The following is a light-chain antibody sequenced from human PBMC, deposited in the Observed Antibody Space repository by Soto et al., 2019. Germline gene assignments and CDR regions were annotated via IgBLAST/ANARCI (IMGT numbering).Light chain of an antibody. CDR3: QQSYNTPLT. V-gene: IGKV1-39*01. J-gene: IGKJ1*01. Sequence: IEVTQSPSSLAASLGDRVTITCRASQTIGTYVNWYRQKSGAAPELLIYDASTLQSGVPSRFRGGASGTDFTLTISSLQLDDFATYYCQQSYNTPLTFGQGTKVEIX. CDR1: QTIGTY. CDR2: DAS.